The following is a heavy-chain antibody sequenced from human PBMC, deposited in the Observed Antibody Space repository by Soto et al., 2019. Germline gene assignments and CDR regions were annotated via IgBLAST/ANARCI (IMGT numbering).Heavy chain of an antibody. D-gene: IGHD2-2*01. Sequence: GGSLRLSCVASGFTFSSYAMSWVRQAPGKGLEWVSAISGSGGSTYYADSVKGRFTISRDNSKNTLYLQMNSLRAEDTAVYYCAKVREVVPAAMHPTYYFDYWGQGTLVTVSS. J-gene: IGHJ4*02. V-gene: IGHV3-23*01. CDR1: GFTFSSYA. CDR2: ISGSGGST. CDR3: AKVREVVPAAMHPTYYFDY.